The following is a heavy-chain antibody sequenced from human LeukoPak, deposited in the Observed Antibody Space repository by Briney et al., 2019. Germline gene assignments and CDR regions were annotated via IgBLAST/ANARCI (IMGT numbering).Heavy chain of an antibody. Sequence: PGGSLRLSCAASGFTFSSYAMSWVRQAPGKGLEWVSAISGSGGTTYYADSVKGRFTISRDNSKNTLYLQMNSLRAEDTAVYYCAKDSCSGGSCCSPYWGQGTLVTVSS. V-gene: IGHV3-23*01. CDR2: ISGSGGTT. J-gene: IGHJ4*02. CDR3: AKDSCSGGSCCSPY. D-gene: IGHD2-15*01. CDR1: GFTFSSYA.